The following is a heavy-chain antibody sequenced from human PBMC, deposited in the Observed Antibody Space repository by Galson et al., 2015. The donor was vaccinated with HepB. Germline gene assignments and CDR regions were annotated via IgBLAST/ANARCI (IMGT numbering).Heavy chain of an antibody. Sequence: SLRLSCAASGFTFRNYGMQWVRQAPGKGLEWVAVIASDGTIKHYADSVKGRFTLSRDNSKNTMYLQMNSLRADDTAVCYCVKEAGSIWASYFDSWGLGILVTVSS. J-gene: IGHJ4*02. CDR2: IASDGTIK. CDR1: GFTFRNYG. V-gene: IGHV3-30*18. CDR3: VKEAGSIWASYFDS. D-gene: IGHD2-21*01.